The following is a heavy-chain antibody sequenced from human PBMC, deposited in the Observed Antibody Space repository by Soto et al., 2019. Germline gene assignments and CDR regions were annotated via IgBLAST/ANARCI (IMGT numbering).Heavy chain of an antibody. CDR3: ARADYYDSSGIDY. D-gene: IGHD3-22*01. CDR2: IKQDGSEK. Sequence: EVQLVESGGGLVQPGGSLRLSCAASGFTFSSYWMSGVRQAPGKGLEWVANIKQDGSEKYYVDSVKGRFTISRDNAKNSLYLQMNSLRAEDTAVYYCARADYYDSSGIDYWGQGTLVTVSS. V-gene: IGHV3-7*05. J-gene: IGHJ4*02. CDR1: GFTFSSYW.